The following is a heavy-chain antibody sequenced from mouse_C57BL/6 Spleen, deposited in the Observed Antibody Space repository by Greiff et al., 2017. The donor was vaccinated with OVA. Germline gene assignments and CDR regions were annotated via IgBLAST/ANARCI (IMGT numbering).Heavy chain of an antibody. J-gene: IGHJ4*01. D-gene: IGHD1-1*01. CDR2: IDPSDSET. V-gene: IGHV1-52*01. CDR3: AKDGSSLYYAMDY. Sequence: VQLQQPGAELVRPGSSVKLSCKASGYTFTSYWMHWVKQRPIQGLEWIGNIDPSDSETHYNQKFKDKATLTVDKSSSTAYMQLSSLTSEDSAVYYCAKDGSSLYYAMDYWGQGTSVTVSS. CDR1: GYTFTSYW.